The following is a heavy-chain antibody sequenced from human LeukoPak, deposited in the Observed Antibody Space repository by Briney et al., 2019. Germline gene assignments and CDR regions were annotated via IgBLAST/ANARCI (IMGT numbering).Heavy chain of an antibody. V-gene: IGHV3-11*04. D-gene: IGHD4-17*01. CDR1: GFTFSDYY. CDR2: IGSSGTTI. J-gene: IGHJ3*02. Sequence: GSLRLSCAASGFTFSDYYMSWIRQAQGKGLEGVSYIGSSGTTIYYADSVKGRFTISRDNAKNSLFLQMNSLRAEDTAVYYCARDRMTTVTNDAFDIWGQGTMVTVSS. CDR3: ARDRMTTVTNDAFDI.